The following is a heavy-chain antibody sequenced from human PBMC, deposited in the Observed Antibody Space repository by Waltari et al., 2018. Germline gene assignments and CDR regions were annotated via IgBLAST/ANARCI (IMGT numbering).Heavy chain of an antibody. CDR1: GYIFPGYY. J-gene: IGHJ6*02. V-gene: IGHV1-2*02. CDR3: AREGVDYGDHKGVWGLDV. Sequence: QVQLVQSGAEVKKPGASVKVSCRASGYIFPGYYIHWVRQAPGQGLEWMGWINPKSGGTKYAQKFQGRVTMTRDTSISTAHMELNSLRSDDTAVFFCAREGVDYGDHKGVWGLDVWGQGTTVSVS. CDR2: INPKSGGT. D-gene: IGHD4-17*01.